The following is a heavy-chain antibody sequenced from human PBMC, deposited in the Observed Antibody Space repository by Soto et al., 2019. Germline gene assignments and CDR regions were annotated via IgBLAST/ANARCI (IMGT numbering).Heavy chain of an antibody. V-gene: IGHV3-30*03. CDR1: GFTFSSYG. J-gene: IGHJ3*02. D-gene: IGHD3-10*01. CDR2: ISYDGSNK. Sequence: QVQLVESGGGVVQPGRSLRLSCAASGFTFSSYGMHWVRQAPGKGLEWVAVISYDGSNKYYADSVKGRFTISRDNSKNTLYLQMNSLRAEDTAVYYCVSGDAFDIWGQGTMVTVSS. CDR3: VSGDAFDI.